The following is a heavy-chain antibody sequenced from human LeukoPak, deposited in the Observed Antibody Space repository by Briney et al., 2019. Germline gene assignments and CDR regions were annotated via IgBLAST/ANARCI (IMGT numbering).Heavy chain of an antibody. J-gene: IGHJ6*03. D-gene: IGHD2-2*02. CDR1: GGSISSGSYY. CDR3: ARDQQERTAAIYSNYMDV. CDR2: IYTSGST. V-gene: IGHV4-61*02. Sequence: SETLSLTCTVSGGSISSGSYYWSWIRQPAGKGLEWIGRIYTSGSTNYNPSLKSRVTISVDTSKNQFSLKLSSVTAADTAVYYCARDQQERTAAIYSNYMDVWGKGTTVTVSS.